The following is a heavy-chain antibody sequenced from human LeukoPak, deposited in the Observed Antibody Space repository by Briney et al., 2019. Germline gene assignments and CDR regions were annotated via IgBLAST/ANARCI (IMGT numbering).Heavy chain of an antibody. V-gene: IGHV4-59*01. D-gene: IGHD5-12*01. CDR1: GGSISSYY. CDR2: IYYSGST. J-gene: IGHJ4*02. CDR3: ARAGQNGYSGYEISYYFDY. Sequence: SETLSLTCTVSGGSISSYYWSWIRQPPGKGLEWIGYIYYSGSTNYNPSLKSRVTISVDTSKNQFSLKLSSVTAADTAVYYCARAGQNGYSGYEISYYFDYWGQGTLVTVSS.